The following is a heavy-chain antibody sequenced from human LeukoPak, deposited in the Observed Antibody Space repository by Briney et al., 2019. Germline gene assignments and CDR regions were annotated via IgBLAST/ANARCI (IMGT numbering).Heavy chain of an antibody. CDR1: GFTFSSYA. Sequence: GGSLRLSCAASGFTFSSYAISWVRQAPGKGLEWVSAISGSGGSTYYADSVKGRFTISRDNSKNTLYLQMNSLRAEDTAVYYCAKGPSYYYDSSGYYDYWGQGTLVTVSS. D-gene: IGHD3-22*01. V-gene: IGHV3-23*01. CDR2: ISGSGGST. J-gene: IGHJ4*02. CDR3: AKGPSYYYDSSGYYDY.